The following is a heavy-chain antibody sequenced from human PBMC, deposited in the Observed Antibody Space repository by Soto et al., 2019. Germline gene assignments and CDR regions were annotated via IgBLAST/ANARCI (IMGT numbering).Heavy chain of an antibody. CDR1: GFIFAAYG. V-gene: IGHV3-33*01. CDR3: ARGNVAAAGLFDY. Sequence: QVQLVESGGGVVQPGRSLRLSCVASGFIFAAYGMHWVRQAPGKGLEWVAVLYSDGSHKNYADSVKGRFTISRDNSKNTLYLQMYTLRAEDTPVYYCARGNVAAAGLFDYWVQGTLVTVSS. J-gene: IGHJ4*02. D-gene: IGHD6-13*01. CDR2: LYSDGSHK.